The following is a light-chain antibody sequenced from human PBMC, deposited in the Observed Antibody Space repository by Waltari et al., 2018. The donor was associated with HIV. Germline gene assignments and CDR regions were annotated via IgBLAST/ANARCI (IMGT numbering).Light chain of an antibody. CDR3: TSYISSASPE. V-gene: IGLV2-14*01. CDR1: GSDLRDYNS. Sequence: QSALTQPASVSGSPGQSITISCTGTGSDLRDYNSVSWYQHHPGKAPKVIIYEVSNRPSWVSSRFSGSISGNTASLTISGLQAEDEADYFCTSYISSASPEFGGGTKVTVL. J-gene: IGLJ3*02. CDR2: EVS.